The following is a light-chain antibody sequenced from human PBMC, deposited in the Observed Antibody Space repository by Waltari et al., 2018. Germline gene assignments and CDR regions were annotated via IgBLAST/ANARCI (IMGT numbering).Light chain of an antibody. CDR2: DLT. CDR3: SSYTGRGTVI. J-gene: IGLJ2*01. CDR1: NRDLDSYSY. Sequence: QSVLTQPPSVSGPPRQPITLSCPRTNRDLDSYSYVPWYQQCPGKAPELIIYDLTERPSGVSTRFSGSKSGNTASLTSSGRQADDEADYFCSSYTGRGTVIFGRGTMVTVL. V-gene: IGLV2-14*01.